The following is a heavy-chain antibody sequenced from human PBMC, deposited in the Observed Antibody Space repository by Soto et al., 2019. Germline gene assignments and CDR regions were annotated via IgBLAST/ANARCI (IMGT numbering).Heavy chain of an antibody. CDR3: ARVGGGYQLLHAFDI. V-gene: IGHV3-21*01. D-gene: IGHD2-2*01. CDR2: ISSSSSYI. CDR1: GFTFSSYS. Sequence: GGSLRLSCAASGFTFSSYSMNWVRQAPGKGLEWVSSISSSSSYIYYADSVKGRFTISRDNAKNSLYLQMNSLRAEDTAVYYCARVGGGYQLLHAFDIWGQGTMVTVSS. J-gene: IGHJ3*02.